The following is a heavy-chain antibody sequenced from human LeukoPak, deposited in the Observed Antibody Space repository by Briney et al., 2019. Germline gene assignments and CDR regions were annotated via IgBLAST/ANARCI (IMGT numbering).Heavy chain of an antibody. D-gene: IGHD1-26*01. CDR2: ISGDTRTI. CDR1: GFTFPPFG. Sequence: GGSRKPSGSGTGFTFPPFGMDGVGQAPGKGREWVSYISGDTRTIYYADSVKGRFTISRDTAENSVYLQMHILRAEDTAVYYCARGGATKTFDFWGQGTLVTVSS. V-gene: IGHV3-48*04. CDR3: ARGGATKTFDF. J-gene: IGHJ4*02.